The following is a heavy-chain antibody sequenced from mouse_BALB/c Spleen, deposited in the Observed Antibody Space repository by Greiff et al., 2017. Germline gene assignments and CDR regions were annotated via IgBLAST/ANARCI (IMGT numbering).Heavy chain of an antibody. CDR3: GRRWYFDV. Sequence: EVKLVESGPGLVKPSQSLSLTCTVTGYSITSDYAWNWIRQFPGNKLEWMGYISYSGSTSYNPSLKSRISITRDTSKNQFFLQLNSVTTEDTATYYCGRRWYFDVWGAGTTVTVSS. CDR2: ISYSGST. CDR1: GYSITSDYA. J-gene: IGHJ1*01. V-gene: IGHV3-2*02.